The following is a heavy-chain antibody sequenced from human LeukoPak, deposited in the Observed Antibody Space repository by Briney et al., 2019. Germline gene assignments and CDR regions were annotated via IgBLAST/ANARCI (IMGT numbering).Heavy chain of an antibody. CDR1: GYTFTNYD. CDR2: TYNDNR. Sequence: ASVKVSCKASGYTFTNYDISWVRQAPGQGLEWMGWTYNDNRIHVQKLQGRVTMTTDTSTSTAYMELRSLRSDDTAVYFCARAEGYSGYDYGNYYGMDVWGQGTTVTVSS. J-gene: IGHJ6*02. V-gene: IGHV1-18*01. D-gene: IGHD5-12*01. CDR3: ARAEGYSGYDYGNYYGMDV.